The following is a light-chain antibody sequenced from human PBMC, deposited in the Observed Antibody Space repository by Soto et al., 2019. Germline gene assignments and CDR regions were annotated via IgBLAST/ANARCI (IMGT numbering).Light chain of an antibody. CDR3: SSYTSSSTLV. Sequence: QSALTQPASVSGSPGQSITISCTGTSSDVGGYNYVSWYQQHPGKAPKLMIYDVSNRPSGVSNSFAGSMSGNTAALTISGLQAEYEADYYCSSYTSSSTLVFGGGTKLTVL. CDR2: DVS. V-gene: IGLV2-14*01. J-gene: IGLJ2*01. CDR1: SSDVGGYNY.